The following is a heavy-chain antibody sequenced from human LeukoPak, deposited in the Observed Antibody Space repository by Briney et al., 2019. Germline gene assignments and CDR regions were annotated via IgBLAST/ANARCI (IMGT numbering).Heavy chain of an antibody. V-gene: IGHV3-23*01. Sequence: GGSLRLSCAASGFTFSSYAMSWVRQAPGKGLEWVSAISGSGGSTYYADSVKGRFTISRDNSKNTLYLQMNSLRVEDTAVYYCAKAPTIFGDFDYWGQGTLVTVSS. J-gene: IGHJ4*02. CDR3: AKAPTIFGDFDY. CDR2: ISGSGGST. D-gene: IGHD3-3*01. CDR1: GFTFSSYA.